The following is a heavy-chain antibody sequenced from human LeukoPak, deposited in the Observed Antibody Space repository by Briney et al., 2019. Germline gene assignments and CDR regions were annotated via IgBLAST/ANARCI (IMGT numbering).Heavy chain of an antibody. CDR1: GGSISSSNW. CDR2: IYHSGST. Sequence: PSETLSLTCAVSGGSISSSNWWSWVRQPPGKGLEWIGEIYHSGSTNYNPSLKSRVTISVDTSKNQFSLKLSSVTAADTAVYYCARRLLLWFGEAHNWFDPWGQGTLVTVSS. V-gene: IGHV4-4*02. J-gene: IGHJ5*02. CDR3: ARRLLLWFGEAHNWFDP. D-gene: IGHD3-10*01.